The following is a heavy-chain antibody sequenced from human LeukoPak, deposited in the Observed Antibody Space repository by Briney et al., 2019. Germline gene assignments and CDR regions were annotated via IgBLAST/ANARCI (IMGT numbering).Heavy chain of an antibody. V-gene: IGHV4-34*01. Sequence: SETLSLTCAVYGGSFSGYYWSWIRQPPGKGLEWIGEINHSGSTNYNPSLKSRVTISVDTSKNQFSLKLSSVTAADTAVYYCARAQYSSSWYGKGYYYYYYMDVWGKGTTVTVSS. CDR2: INHSGST. J-gene: IGHJ6*03. CDR1: GGSFSGYY. D-gene: IGHD6-13*01. CDR3: ARAQYSSSWYGKGYYYYYYMDV.